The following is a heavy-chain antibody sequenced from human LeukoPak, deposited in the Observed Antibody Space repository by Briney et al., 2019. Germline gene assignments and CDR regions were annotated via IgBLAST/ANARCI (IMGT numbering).Heavy chain of an antibody. CDR2: IYYSGST. CDR3: ARHKSPGYFDY. CDR1: GGSISSSSYY. J-gene: IGHJ4*02. Sequence: SETLSLTCTVSGGSISSSSYYWGWIRQPPGKGLEWIGSIYYSGSTYYNPSLKSRVTISVDTSKNQFSLKLSSVTAADTAVYYCARHKSPGYFDYWGQGTLVTVSS. V-gene: IGHV4-39*01.